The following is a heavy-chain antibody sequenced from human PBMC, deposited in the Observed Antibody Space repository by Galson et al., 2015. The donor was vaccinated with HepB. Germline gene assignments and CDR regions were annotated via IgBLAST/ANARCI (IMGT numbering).Heavy chain of an antibody. D-gene: IGHD3-22*01. CDR1: GFTFSSYA. CDR3: ARDPYFYDSSAGFDY. V-gene: IGHV3-30-3*01. J-gene: IGHJ4*02. Sequence: SLRLSCASSGFTFSSYAIHWVRQAPGKGLEWMAVISYDGSNKYYADSVKGRFTISRDNSENTLYLQMNSLRAEDTALYYCARDPYFYDSSAGFDYWGQGTLVTVSS. CDR2: ISYDGSNK.